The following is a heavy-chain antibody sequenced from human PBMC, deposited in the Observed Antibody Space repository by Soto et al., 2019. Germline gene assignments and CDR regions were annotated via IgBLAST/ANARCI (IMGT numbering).Heavy chain of an antibody. J-gene: IGHJ4*02. Sequence: QITLKESGPTPVKPTQTLTLTCTFSGFSLRTRGVAVGWFRQPPGKALEWLALIYWDEDKWYSPSLKSRLTLADDTSNNQVVLTMTNVDPVDTATYYCAHRPRGYAYYFDYWGQGILVTVSS. CDR2: IYWDEDK. CDR3: AHRPRGYAYYFDY. V-gene: IGHV2-5*02. D-gene: IGHD5-12*01. CDR1: GFSLRTRGVA.